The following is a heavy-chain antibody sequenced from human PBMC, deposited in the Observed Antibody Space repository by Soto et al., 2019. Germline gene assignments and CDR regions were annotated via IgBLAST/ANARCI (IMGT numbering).Heavy chain of an antibody. CDR1: GDGFSNYG. Sequence: QVQLVQSGAEVKKPGASVRVSCKASGDGFSNYGFSWVRQAPGQGLEWMGCISAYDGQTNYTKKFQGRVTMTTDTSSSTAYMELRSLRSDEKAVYYCARVWYYDSSGSYAFDYWGLGTLVTVSS. J-gene: IGHJ4*02. V-gene: IGHV1-18*01. CDR3: ARVWYYDSSGSYAFDY. CDR2: ISAYDGQT. D-gene: IGHD3-22*01.